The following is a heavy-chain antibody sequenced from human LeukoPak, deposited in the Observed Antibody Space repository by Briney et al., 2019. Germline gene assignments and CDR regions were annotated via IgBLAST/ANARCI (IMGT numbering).Heavy chain of an antibody. J-gene: IGHJ4*02. V-gene: IGHV1-24*01. Sequence: ASVRLSCTISGHALIDLAMHWVRQAPGKGLEWMGGFDPEDGDTLYAQKFQGRVTMTEDTSTDTAYMELTSLTSDDTAVYYCASPTSGLSFDHWGQGTLVTVSS. CDR1: GHALIDLA. D-gene: IGHD3-16*01. CDR2: FDPEDGDT. CDR3: ASPTSGLSFDH.